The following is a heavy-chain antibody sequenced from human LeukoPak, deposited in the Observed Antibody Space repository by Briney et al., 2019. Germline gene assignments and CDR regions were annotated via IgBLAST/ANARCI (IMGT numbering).Heavy chain of an antibody. CDR1: GGTFSSYA. J-gene: IGHJ6*03. Sequence: GASVKVSCKASGGTFSSYAISWVRQAPGQGLKWMGGIIPIFGTANYAQKFQGRVTITADKSTSTAYMELSSLRSEDTAVYYCASKGSSSPRYYYYYMDVWGKGTTVTVSS. D-gene: IGHD6-6*01. CDR3: ASKGSSSPRYYYYYMDV. V-gene: IGHV1-69*06. CDR2: IIPIFGTA.